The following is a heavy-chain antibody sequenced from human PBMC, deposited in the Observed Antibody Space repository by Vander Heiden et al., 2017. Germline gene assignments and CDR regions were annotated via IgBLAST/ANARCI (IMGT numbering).Heavy chain of an antibody. V-gene: IGHV3-33*01. CDR1: GFTFSSYG. J-gene: IGHJ4*02. D-gene: IGHD2-2*01. CDR3: AREGGYCSSTSCLYFDY. Sequence: QVQLVASGGGVVQPGRSLRLSCAASGFTFSSYGMHWGRQAPGKGLEWVAVIWYDGSNKYYADSVKGRFTISRDNSKNTLYLQMNSLRAEDTAVYYCAREGGYCSSTSCLYFDYWGQGTLVTVSS. CDR2: IWYDGSNK.